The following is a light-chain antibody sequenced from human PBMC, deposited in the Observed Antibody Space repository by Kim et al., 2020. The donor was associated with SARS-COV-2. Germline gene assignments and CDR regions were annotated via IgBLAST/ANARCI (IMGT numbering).Light chain of an antibody. V-gene: IGKV3-20*01. J-gene: IGKJ1*01. CDR2: GAS. CDR3: HRYGSKPPWT. Sequence: EIVLTQSPGTLSLSPGEGATLSCRASQSVTNDYLAWYQQKPGHAPRLLIYGASNRATGIPDRFSGSGSGTDFTLTISRLQPEDFAVYSCHRYGSKPPWTFGQGTKVDIK. CDR1: QSVTNDY.